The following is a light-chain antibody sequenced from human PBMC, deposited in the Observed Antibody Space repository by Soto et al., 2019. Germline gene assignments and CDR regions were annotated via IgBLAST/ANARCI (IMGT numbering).Light chain of an antibody. CDR1: QSIGSS. V-gene: IGKV1-5*01. J-gene: IGKJ2*01. CDR3: QQYNSYGT. CDR2: DAS. Sequence: DIQMTQSPSTLSASVGDRVTITCRASQSIGSSLAWDQQKPGKGPKLLIYDASTLESGVPSRFSGSGFGTEFALTISSLQPDDFATFYCQQYNSYGTFGQGTKLEIK.